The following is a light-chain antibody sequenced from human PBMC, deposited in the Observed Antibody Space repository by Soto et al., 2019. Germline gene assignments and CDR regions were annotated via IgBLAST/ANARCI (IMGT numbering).Light chain of an antibody. CDR1: QSVSSSY. CDR2: GTS. CDR3: QQFGSPPLYT. V-gene: IGKV3-20*01. J-gene: IGKJ2*01. Sequence: EIVLTQSPGTLSLSPGDRATLSCRASQSVSSSYLAGYQQKPAQAPSLLIYGTSSRSTGIPDRFSGSGSGTDLTLTISRLEPEDFAVYYCQQFGSPPLYTFGQGTKLGIK.